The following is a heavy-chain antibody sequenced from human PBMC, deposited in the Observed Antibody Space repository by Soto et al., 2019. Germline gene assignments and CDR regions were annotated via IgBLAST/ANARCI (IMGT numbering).Heavy chain of an antibody. CDR3: ARDFAYFDS. D-gene: IGHD3-3*01. CDR2: VYHTGRT. Sequence: SETLSLTCTVSGGSFKSGGYSWSWIRQPPGKGLEWIGYVYHTGRTSYNPSLKSRVSISMDTSKNQFSLNLDSVTAADTAVYFCARDFAYFDSWGQGTLVTVSS. CDR1: GGSFKSGGYS. V-gene: IGHV4-61*08. J-gene: IGHJ4*02.